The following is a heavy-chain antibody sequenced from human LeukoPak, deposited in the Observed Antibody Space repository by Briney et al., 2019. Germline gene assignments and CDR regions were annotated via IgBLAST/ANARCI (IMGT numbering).Heavy chain of an antibody. V-gene: IGHV1-8*01. Sequence: ASVKVSCKASGYTFTSYDINWVRQATGQGLEWMGWMNPSSGNTGYAQKFQGRVTMTRNTSISTAYMELSSLRSEDTAVYYCARADGGPYYDFWSGYYIWFDPWGQGTLVTVSS. J-gene: IGHJ5*02. CDR1: GYTFTSYD. CDR3: ARADGGPYYDFWSGYYIWFDP. CDR2: MNPSSGNT. D-gene: IGHD3-3*01.